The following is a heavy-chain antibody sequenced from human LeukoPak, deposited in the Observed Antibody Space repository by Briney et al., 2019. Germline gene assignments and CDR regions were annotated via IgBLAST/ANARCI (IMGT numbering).Heavy chain of an antibody. V-gene: IGHV3-23*01. CDR1: GFTFSSYA. J-gene: IGHJ4*02. D-gene: IGHD3-10*01. CDR2: ISGSGGST. CDR3: ATPEGGLGSYYNVPAY. Sequence: GGSLRLSCAASGFTFSSYAMSWVRQAPGKGLEWVSAISGSGGSTYYADSVKGRFTISRDNSKNTLYLQMNSLRAEDTAVYYCATPEGGLGSYYNVPAYWGQGTLVTVSS.